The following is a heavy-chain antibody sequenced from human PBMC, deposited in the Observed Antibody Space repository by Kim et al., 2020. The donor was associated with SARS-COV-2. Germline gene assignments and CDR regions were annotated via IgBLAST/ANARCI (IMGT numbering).Heavy chain of an antibody. V-gene: IGHV3-15*01. Sequence: GGSLRLSCAASGFTFSNAWMSWVRQAPGKGLEWVGRIKSKTDGGTTDYAAPVKGRFTISRDDSKNTLYLQMNSLKTEDTAVYYCTTGPRGGTTRNYWGQGTLVTVSS. CDR2: IKSKTDGGTT. CDR1: GFTFSNAW. D-gene: IGHD1-7*01. J-gene: IGHJ4*02. CDR3: TTGPRGGTTRNY.